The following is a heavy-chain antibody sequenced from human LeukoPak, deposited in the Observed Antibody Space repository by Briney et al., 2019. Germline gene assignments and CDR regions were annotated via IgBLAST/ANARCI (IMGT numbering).Heavy chain of an antibody. CDR3: ARVNDDIGTFDI. CDR2: IYHSGST. Sequence: SETLSLTCTVSGYSISSGYYWGWIRQPPGKGLEWIGSIYHSGSTYYNPSLKSRVTISIDTSKNQFSLKLSSVTAADTAVYYCARVNDDIGTFDIWGQGTMVTVSS. V-gene: IGHV4-38-2*02. D-gene: IGHD1-1*01. CDR1: GYSISSGYY. J-gene: IGHJ3*02.